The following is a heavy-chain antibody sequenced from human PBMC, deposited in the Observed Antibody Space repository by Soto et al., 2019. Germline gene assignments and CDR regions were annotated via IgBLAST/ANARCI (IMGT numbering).Heavy chain of an antibody. Sequence: SETLSLTCSVSAGSVSAKTYYWILIRRPPGKRLEWIGYVYYSGTTNYNPSLKSRVTISVDLSKNRFSLRLSSVHTADTGLYYCARTTAVRNTIRSRYFFAYWGRRPMGTVSS. D-gene: IGHD3-10*01. CDR3: ARTTAVRNTIRSRYFFAY. J-gene: IGHJ4*02. V-gene: IGHV4-61*01. CDR2: VYYSGTT. CDR1: AGSVSAKTYY.